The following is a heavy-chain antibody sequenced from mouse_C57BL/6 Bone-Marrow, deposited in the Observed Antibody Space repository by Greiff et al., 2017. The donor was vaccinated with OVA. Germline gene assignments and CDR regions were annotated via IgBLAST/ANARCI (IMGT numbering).Heavy chain of an antibody. J-gene: IGHJ2*01. CDR3: ARQTYGSSYGY. Sequence: EVHLVESGGDLVKPGGSLKLSCAASGFTFSSYGMSWVRQTPDKRLEWVATISSGGSYTYYPDSVKGRFTISRDNAKNTLYLQMSSLKSEDTAMYYCARQTYGSSYGYWGQGTTLTVSS. V-gene: IGHV5-6*01. D-gene: IGHD1-1*01. CDR2: ISSGGSYT. CDR1: GFTFSSYG.